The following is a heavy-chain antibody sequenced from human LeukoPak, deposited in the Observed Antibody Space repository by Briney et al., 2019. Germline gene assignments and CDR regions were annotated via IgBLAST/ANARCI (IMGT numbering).Heavy chain of an antibody. J-gene: IGHJ4*02. V-gene: IGHV1-18*01. CDR1: GYTFTSYG. CDR2: ISAYNGNT. Sequence: ASVKVSCKASGYTFTSYGISWVRQAPGQGLEWMGWISAYNGNTNYAQKLQGRVTMTTDTSTSTAYMELRSLRSDDTAVYYCAREGLRFLEWLYHFDYWGQGTLVTVSS. D-gene: IGHD3-3*01. CDR3: AREGLRFLEWLYHFDY.